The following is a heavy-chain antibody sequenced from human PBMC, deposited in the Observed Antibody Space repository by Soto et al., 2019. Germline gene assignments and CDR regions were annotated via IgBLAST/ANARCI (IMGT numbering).Heavy chain of an antibody. J-gene: IGHJ6*02. CDR1: GGTFSSYA. D-gene: IGHD4-17*01. CDR3: ARVGLPYYYYYGMDV. V-gene: IGHV1-69*01. CDR2: IIPIFGTA. Sequence: QVQLVQSGAEVKKPGSTVKVTCKASGGTFSSYAISWVLQAPRQGLEWRGGIIPIFGTANYAQKFKGRVTITADESTSTAYMELSSLRSEDTAVYYCARVGLPYYYYYGMDVWGQGTTVTVSS.